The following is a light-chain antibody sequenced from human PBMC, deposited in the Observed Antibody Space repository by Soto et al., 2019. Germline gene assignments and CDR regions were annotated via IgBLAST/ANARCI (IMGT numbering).Light chain of an antibody. CDR1: QSVTTK. CDR3: QQYNNWPPIT. Sequence: EIVLTQSPVTLPASLGGRATLSCRASQSVTTKLAWYQQKPGQAPRLLIYGASTRATGIPARFSGSGSGTEFTLTISSLQSEDFAVYYCQQYNNWPPITFGQGTRLEIK. V-gene: IGKV3-15*01. J-gene: IGKJ5*01. CDR2: GAS.